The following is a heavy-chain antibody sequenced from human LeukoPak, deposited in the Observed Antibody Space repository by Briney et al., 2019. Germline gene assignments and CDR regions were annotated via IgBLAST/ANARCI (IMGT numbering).Heavy chain of an antibody. CDR3: TRGEIDGPDFDQ. CDR2: INGNSGGT. D-gene: IGHD5-24*01. J-gene: IGHJ4*02. Sequence: GASVKVSCKASGGTFSSYAISWVRQAPGQGPEWMGWINGNSGGTNYARKFRGRVTMTRDTSITTAYMEVSGLRSDDTAVYFCTRGEIDGPDFDQWGQGTLVTVSS. CDR1: GGTFSSYA. V-gene: IGHV1-2*02.